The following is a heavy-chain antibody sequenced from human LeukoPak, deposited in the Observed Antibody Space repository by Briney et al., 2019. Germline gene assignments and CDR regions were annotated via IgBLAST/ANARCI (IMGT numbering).Heavy chain of an antibody. J-gene: IGHJ4*02. CDR1: GFTFSSYW. CDR3: ARELMVRGIIRKNFDS. CDR2: IKQDESEK. V-gene: IGHV3-7*01. Sequence: GGSLRLSCAASGFTFSSYWMNWVRQAPGKGLEWVANIKQDESEKYYVDSVKGRFTISRDNAKNSLYLQMNSLRAEDTAVYYCARELMVRGIIRKNFDSWGQGTLVTVSS. D-gene: IGHD3-10*01.